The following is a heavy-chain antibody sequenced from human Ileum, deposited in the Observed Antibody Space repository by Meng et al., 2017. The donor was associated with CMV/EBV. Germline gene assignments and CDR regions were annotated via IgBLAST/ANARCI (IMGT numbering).Heavy chain of an antibody. CDR2: INSDGSST. Sequence: GESLKISCAASGFTFSSYWMHWVRQAPGKGLVWVSRINSDGSSTSYADSVKGRFTISRDNAKNTLYLQMNSLRAEDTAVYYCVRLNTLTPFDYWGQGTLVTVSS. CDR1: GFTFSSYW. V-gene: IGHV3-74*01. J-gene: IGHJ4*02. CDR3: VRLNTLTPFDY. D-gene: IGHD3-9*01.